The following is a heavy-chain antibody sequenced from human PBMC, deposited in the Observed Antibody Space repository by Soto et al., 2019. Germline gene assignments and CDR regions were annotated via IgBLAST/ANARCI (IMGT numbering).Heavy chain of an antibody. Sequence: EVQLLESGGGLVRPGGALRLSCAASAFTFSNYAMNWVRQAPGKWLEWVSVISGSGGSASYADSVQGRFTISRDNSKNTPYLQMNSLRAEDTAIYYCVREDSAWDSRGSFDFWGRGTMVTVS. CDR2: ISGSGGSA. CDR3: VREDSAWDSRGSFDF. V-gene: IGHV3-23*01. CDR1: AFTFSNYA. D-gene: IGHD6-19*01. J-gene: IGHJ3*01.